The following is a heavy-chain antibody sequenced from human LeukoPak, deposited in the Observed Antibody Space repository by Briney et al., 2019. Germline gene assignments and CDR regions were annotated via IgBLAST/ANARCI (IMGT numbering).Heavy chain of an antibody. D-gene: IGHD1-26*01. V-gene: IGHV1-2*02. Sequence: ASVKVSCKASGYTFTGYYMHWVRQAPGQGLEWMGWINPNSGGTNYAQKFQGRVTITRDTSISTAYMELSRLRSDDTAVYYCARVYRVVGAVDAFDIWGQGTMVTVSS. J-gene: IGHJ3*02. CDR1: GYTFTGYY. CDR2: INPNSGGT. CDR3: ARVYRVVGAVDAFDI.